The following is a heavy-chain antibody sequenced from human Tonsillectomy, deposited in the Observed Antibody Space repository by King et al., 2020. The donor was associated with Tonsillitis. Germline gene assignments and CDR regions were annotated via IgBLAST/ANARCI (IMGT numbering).Heavy chain of an antibody. J-gene: IGHJ3*01. CDR1: GGSISSYY. CDR3: ARYGQLRGAFDV. CDR2: IYYSGCT. Sequence: QVQLQESGPGLLKPSETLSLTCTVSGGSISSYYWSWIRQPPGKGLEWIGYIYYSGCTHYNPSLKNRVPITVDTSKNQFSLKLTSVTAADTAVYYCARYGQLRGAFDVWGQGTMVTVSS. V-gene: IGHV4-59*08. D-gene: IGHD5-24*01.